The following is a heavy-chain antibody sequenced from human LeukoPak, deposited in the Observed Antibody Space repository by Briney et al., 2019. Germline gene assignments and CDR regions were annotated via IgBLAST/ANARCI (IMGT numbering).Heavy chain of an antibody. J-gene: IGHJ6*03. Sequence: SETLSLTCAVYGGSFSGYYWSWIRQPPGKGLEWIGEINHSGSTNYNPSLKSRVTISVDTSKNQFSLKLSSVTAADTAVYYCAQMGDYGDYYYMDVWGKGTTVTVSS. CDR1: GGSFSGYY. CDR3: AQMGDYGDYYYMDV. CDR2: INHSGST. V-gene: IGHV4-34*01. D-gene: IGHD4-17*01.